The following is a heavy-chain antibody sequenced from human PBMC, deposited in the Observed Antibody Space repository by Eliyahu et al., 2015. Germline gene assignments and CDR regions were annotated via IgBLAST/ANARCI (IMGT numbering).Heavy chain of an antibody. Sequence: EVQLVESGGGLVKPGGSLRLSCXASGFTFSSXXMHXVXQAPGKGLEWVSSISSSSSYIYYADSVKGRFTISRDNAKNSLYLQMNSLRAEDTAVYYCAREIGYCSGGSCYPGYYYGMDVWGQGTTVTVSS. CDR1: GFTFSSXX. J-gene: IGHJ6*02. D-gene: IGHD2-15*01. CDR3: AREIGYCSGGSCYPGYYYGMDV. V-gene: IGHV3-21*01. CDR2: ISSSSSYI.